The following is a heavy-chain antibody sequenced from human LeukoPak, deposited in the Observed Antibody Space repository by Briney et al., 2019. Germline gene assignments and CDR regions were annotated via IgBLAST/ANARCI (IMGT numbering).Heavy chain of an antibody. D-gene: IGHD1-1*01. J-gene: IGHJ4*02. V-gene: IGHV3-7*01. CDR2: INPGGNEI. CDR3: MSWGTDNH. Sequence: PGGPLRLSCTFSGLTFRNYWVNWVRQAPGKGLEWVANINPGGNEIRSVDSVKGRSSISRDNAKNSLDLQMSSLRVEDTAVYYCMSWGTDNHWGQGILVTVSS. CDR1: GLTFRNYW.